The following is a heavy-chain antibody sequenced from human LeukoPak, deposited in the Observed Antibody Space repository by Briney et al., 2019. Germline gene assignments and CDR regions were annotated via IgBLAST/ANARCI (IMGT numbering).Heavy chain of an antibody. CDR3: ARGRGYYDSSGSLDY. Sequence: ASVKVSCKASGYTFTSYGISWVRQAPGQGLEWMGWISAYNGNTNYAQKLQGRVTMTTDTSTSTACMELRSLRSDDTAVYYCARGRGYYDSSGSLDYWGQGTLVTVSS. J-gene: IGHJ4*02. V-gene: IGHV1-18*01. CDR2: ISAYNGNT. CDR1: GYTFTSYG. D-gene: IGHD3-22*01.